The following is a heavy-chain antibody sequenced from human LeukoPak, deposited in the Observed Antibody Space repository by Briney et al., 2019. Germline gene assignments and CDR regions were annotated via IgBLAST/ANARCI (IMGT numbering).Heavy chain of an antibody. CDR3: AIGIEEWELPYYFDY. J-gene: IGHJ4*02. Sequence: GESLKISCKGSGYSFTSYWIGLVRQMPGKGLEWMGIIYPGDSDTRYSPSFQGQVTISADKSISTAYLQWSSLKASDTAMYYCAIGIEEWELPYYFDYWGQGTLVTVSS. D-gene: IGHD1-26*01. CDR2: IYPGDSDT. CDR1: GYSFTSYW. V-gene: IGHV5-51*01.